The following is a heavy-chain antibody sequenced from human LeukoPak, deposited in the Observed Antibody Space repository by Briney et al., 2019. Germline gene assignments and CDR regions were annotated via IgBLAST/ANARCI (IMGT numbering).Heavy chain of an antibody. D-gene: IGHD3-10*01. CDR2: IYTSGRT. Sequence: SETLSLTCTVSGGSISSYYWSWVRQPAGKGLEWVGRIYTSGRTNYNPSLKSRVTMSVETSKNQFSLKLSSVTAADTAVYYCARDSPRLWFGELSRYYMDVWGKGTTVTVSS. CDR1: GGSISSYY. J-gene: IGHJ6*03. CDR3: ARDSPRLWFGELSRYYMDV. V-gene: IGHV4-4*07.